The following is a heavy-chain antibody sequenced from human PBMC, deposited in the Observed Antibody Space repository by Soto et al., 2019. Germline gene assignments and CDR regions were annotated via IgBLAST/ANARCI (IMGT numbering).Heavy chain of an antibody. CDR1: GGTFSSYT. CDR2: IIPILGIA. J-gene: IGHJ5*02. V-gene: IGHV1-69*02. CDR3: ARTLIERFALDP. D-gene: IGHD3-22*01. Sequence: QVQLVQSGAEVKKPGSSVKVSCKASGGTFSSYTISWVRQAPGQGLEWMGRIIPILGIANYAQKFQGIVTITADKSTSTAYMELSSVRSEDTAVYYCARTLIERFALDPWGQGTLVTVSS.